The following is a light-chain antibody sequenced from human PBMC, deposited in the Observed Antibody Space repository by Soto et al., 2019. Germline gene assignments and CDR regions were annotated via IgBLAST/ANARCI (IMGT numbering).Light chain of an antibody. J-gene: IGLJ1*01. CDR1: SSDVGGYNY. CDR3: SSYTSSSTLA. Sequence: QSVLTQPASVSGSPGQSITISCTGTSSDVGGYNYVSWYQQHPGKAPKLIIYDVSNRPSGVSNRFSGSKSGNTASLTISGLQAEDEADYYCSSYTSSSTLAFGTGTKVTVL. CDR2: DVS. V-gene: IGLV2-14*01.